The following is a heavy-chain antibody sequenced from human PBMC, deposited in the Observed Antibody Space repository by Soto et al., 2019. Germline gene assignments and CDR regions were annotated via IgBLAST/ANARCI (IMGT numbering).Heavy chain of an antibody. Sequence: EVQLLESGGGLVQPGGSLRLSCAASGFTFSSYAMSWVRQAPGKGLEWVSAISGSGGSTYYADSVKGRFTISRDNSKNTLYLQMNSLRAEDTAVYYCAKPLVVQSGCYRNTFDYWGQGTLVTVSS. CDR3: AKPLVVQSGCYRNTFDY. V-gene: IGHV3-23*01. J-gene: IGHJ4*02. CDR2: ISGSGGST. D-gene: IGHD1-26*01. CDR1: GFTFSSYA.